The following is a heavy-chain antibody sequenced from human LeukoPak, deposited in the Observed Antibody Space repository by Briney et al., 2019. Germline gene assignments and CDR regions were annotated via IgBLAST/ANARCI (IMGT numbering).Heavy chain of an antibody. D-gene: IGHD3-10*01. CDR1: GGSIRSNSYY. V-gene: IGHV4-39*01. CDR3: ATGSSRYYYYMDV. CDR2: IYFSGNT. Sequence: SETLSLTCTVSGGSIRSNSYYWGWIRQPPGKGLEWIGSIYFSGNTYYNPSLKSRVTISVDTSKNQFSLRLSSVTAADTAVYYCATGSSRYYYYMDVWGKGTTVTVSS. J-gene: IGHJ6*03.